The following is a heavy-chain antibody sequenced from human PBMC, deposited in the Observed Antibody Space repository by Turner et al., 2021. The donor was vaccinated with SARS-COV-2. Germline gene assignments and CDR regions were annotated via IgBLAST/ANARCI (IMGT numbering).Heavy chain of an antibody. J-gene: IGHJ4*02. Sequence: QEQLVQSGAELKRPGSSVNVSCTAPGGTFNAYGISWLRQAPGQGPEWMGMITPIFHKPNNAQNFQGRVTFTADESTNTAYMELSGLTSEDTAVYYCARQKSMILVEYYFDSWGQGTLVTVSS. V-gene: IGHV1-69*18. D-gene: IGHD3-16*01. CDR2: ITPIFHKP. CDR1: GGTFNAYG. CDR3: ARQKSMILVEYYFDS.